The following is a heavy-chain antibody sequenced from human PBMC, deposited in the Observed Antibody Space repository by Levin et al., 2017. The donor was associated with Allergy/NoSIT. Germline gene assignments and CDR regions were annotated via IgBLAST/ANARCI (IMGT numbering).Heavy chain of an antibody. CDR2: ISGSGGST. CDR3: AKVLSSRLTTVTTGDFDY. CDR1: GFTFSSYA. D-gene: IGHD4-17*01. Sequence: LSLTCAASGFTFSSYAMSWVRQAPGKGLEWVSAISGSGGSTYYADSVKGRFTISRDNSKNTLYLQMNSLRAEDTAVYYCAKVLSSRLTTVTTGDFDYWGQGTLVTVSS. J-gene: IGHJ4*02. V-gene: IGHV3-23*01.